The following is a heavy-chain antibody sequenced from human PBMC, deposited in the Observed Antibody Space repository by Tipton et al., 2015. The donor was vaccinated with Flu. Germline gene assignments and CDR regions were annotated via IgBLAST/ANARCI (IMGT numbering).Heavy chain of an antibody. CDR3: ARRDYSNYVSDPKSWFDP. CDR2: VSRTGST. V-gene: IGHV4-38-2*01. D-gene: IGHD4-11*01. J-gene: IGHJ5*02. Sequence: LTCAVSGDSISSDLYWAWIRQFPGKGLEWIGTVSRTGSTIYNPSLKSRVTISIDTSKNQFSLNMRSVTAADMAVYYCARRDYSNYVSDPKSWFDPWCQGPLVAVSS. CDR1: GDSISSDLY.